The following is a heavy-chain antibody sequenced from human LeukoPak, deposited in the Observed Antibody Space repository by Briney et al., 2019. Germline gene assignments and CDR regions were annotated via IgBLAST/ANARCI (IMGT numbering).Heavy chain of an antibody. Sequence: PGGSLRLSCATSGFTFSSNWMHRVRQTPGKGLVWVSRINSDGSSTSYADSVKGRFTISRDNAKDTLYLQMNSLRAEDTAVYCCARSPLTVTTRLHFDYWGQGTLVTVSS. CDR2: INSDGSST. D-gene: IGHD4-17*01. CDR1: GFTFSSNW. V-gene: IGHV3-74*01. CDR3: ARSPLTVTTRLHFDY. J-gene: IGHJ4*02.